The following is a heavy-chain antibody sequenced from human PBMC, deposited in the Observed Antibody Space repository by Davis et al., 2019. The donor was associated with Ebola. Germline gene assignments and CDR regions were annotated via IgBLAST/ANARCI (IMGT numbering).Heavy chain of an antibody. D-gene: IGHD3-3*01. CDR2: IYPGDSDT. CDR3: ARLSLNYDFWSGYRHYYYYYMDV. V-gene: IGHV5-51*01. J-gene: IGHJ6*03. Sequence: KVSCKGSGYSFTSYWIGWVRQMPGKGLEWMGIIYPGDSDTRYSPSFQGQVTISADKSISTAYLQWSSLKASDTAMYYCARLSLNYDFWSGYRHYYYYYMDVWGKGTTVTVSS. CDR1: GYSFTSYW.